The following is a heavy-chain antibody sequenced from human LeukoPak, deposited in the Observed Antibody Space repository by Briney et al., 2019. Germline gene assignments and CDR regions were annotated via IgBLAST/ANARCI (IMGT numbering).Heavy chain of an antibody. D-gene: IGHD6-19*01. Sequence: PGGSLRLSCVVSGFTFSIYAMSWVRQAPGKGLECVSGVSDSGGNTYYADSLKGRFTISRDNSKNTMFLQMTSLRAEDTAIYYCAKVGLIPYSSGCYYFHSWGQGTLVTVSS. CDR2: VSDSGGNT. CDR3: AKVGLIPYSSGCYYFHS. J-gene: IGHJ4*02. CDR1: GFTFSIYA. V-gene: IGHV3-23*01.